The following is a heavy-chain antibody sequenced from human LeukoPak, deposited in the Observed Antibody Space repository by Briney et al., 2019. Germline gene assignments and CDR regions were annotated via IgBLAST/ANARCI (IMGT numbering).Heavy chain of an antibody. J-gene: IGHJ6*02. CDR3: ARLYNSSSRGMDV. Sequence: GESLKISCKGSGYSFTSYWIGWVRQMPGKGLEWMGIIYPGDSDTRYSPSFQGQVTISADKSVSTAYLQWSSLKASDTAMYYCARLYNSSSRGMDVWGQGTTVTVSS. V-gene: IGHV5-51*01. D-gene: IGHD6-6*01. CDR1: GYSFTSYW. CDR2: IYPGDSDT.